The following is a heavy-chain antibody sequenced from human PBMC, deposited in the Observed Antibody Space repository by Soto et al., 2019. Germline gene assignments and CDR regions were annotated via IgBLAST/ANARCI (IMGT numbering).Heavy chain of an antibody. V-gene: IGHV4-34*01. CDR1: GGSFSGYY. CDR2: INHSGST. Sequence: SETLSLTCAVYGGSFSGYYWSWIRQPPGNGLEWIGEINHSGSTNYNPSLKSRVTISVDTSKNQFSLKLSSVTAADTAVYYCARVLLWFGELPYGYNWFDPWGQGTLVTVSS. J-gene: IGHJ5*02. D-gene: IGHD3-10*01. CDR3: ARVLLWFGELPYGYNWFDP.